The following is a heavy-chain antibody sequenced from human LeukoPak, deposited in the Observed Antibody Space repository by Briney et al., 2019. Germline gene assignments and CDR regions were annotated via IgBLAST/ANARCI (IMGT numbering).Heavy chain of an antibody. D-gene: IGHD3/OR15-3a*01. V-gene: IGHV1-69*06. CDR3: ATRTLGLDY. J-gene: IGHJ4*02. CDR2: IIPIFGTA. CDR1: GYTFTGYY. Sequence: SVKVSCKASGYTFTGYYMHWVRQAPGQGLEWMGGIIPIFGTANYAQKFQGRVTITADKSTSTAYMELSSLRSEDTAVYYCATRTLGLDYWGQGTLVTVSS.